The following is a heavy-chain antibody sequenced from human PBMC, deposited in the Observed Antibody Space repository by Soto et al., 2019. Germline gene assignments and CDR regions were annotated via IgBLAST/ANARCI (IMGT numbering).Heavy chain of an antibody. J-gene: IGHJ4*02. D-gene: IGHD5-12*01. Sequence: QVQLVESGGGVVQPGRSLRLSCAASGFTFSSYGMHWVRQAPGKGLEWVAVISYDGSNKYYADSVKGRFTISRDNSKNTLYLQMNSLRAEDTAAYYCAKSPGGWLQLGIDYWGQGTLVTVSS. CDR2: ISYDGSNK. V-gene: IGHV3-30*18. CDR1: GFTFSSYG. CDR3: AKSPGGWLQLGIDY.